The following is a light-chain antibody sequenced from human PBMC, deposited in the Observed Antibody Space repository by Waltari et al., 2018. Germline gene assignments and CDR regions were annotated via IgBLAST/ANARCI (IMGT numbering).Light chain of an antibody. Sequence: QSALTQPRSVSGSPGQSVTISCTGTSSDVGGYNYVSWYQQHPGKARKLMIYDVSKRPSRVPYCFSCSKSGNTASLTISGLQAEDEAYYYCCSNAGSYTWVFGGRTKLTIL. CDR3: CSNAGSYTWV. V-gene: IGLV2-11*01. CDR2: DVS. J-gene: IGLJ3*02. CDR1: SSDVGGYNY.